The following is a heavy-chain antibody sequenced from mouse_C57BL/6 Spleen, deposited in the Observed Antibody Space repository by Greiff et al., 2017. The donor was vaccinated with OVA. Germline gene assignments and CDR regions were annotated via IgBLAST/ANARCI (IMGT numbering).Heavy chain of an antibody. V-gene: IGHV1-5*01. J-gene: IGHJ2*01. CDR1: GYTFTSYW. D-gene: IGHD3-1*01. Sequence: VQLQQSGTVLARPGASVKMSCKTSGYTFTSYWMHWVKQRPGQGLEWIGAIYPGNSDTSYNQKFKGKAKRTAVTSASTAYMELSSLTNEDSAVYYCTQGGFFGYWGQGTTLTVSS. CDR2: IYPGNSDT. CDR3: TQGGFFGY.